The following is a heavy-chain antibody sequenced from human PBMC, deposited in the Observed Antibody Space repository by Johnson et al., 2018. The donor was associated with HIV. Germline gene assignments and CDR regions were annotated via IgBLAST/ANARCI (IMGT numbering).Heavy chain of an antibody. CDR3: AKDSTAGMGDAFDI. V-gene: IGHV3-30-3*01. CDR1: GFTFSSYA. J-gene: IGHJ3*02. D-gene: IGHD6-13*01. Sequence: QVQVVESGGGVVQPGRSLRLSCAASGFTFSSYAMHWVRQAPGKGLEWVAVISYDGSNKYYADSVKGRFTISRDNSKNTLYLQMHSLRAEDTAVYYRAKDSTAGMGDAFDIWGQGTTVTVSS. CDR2: ISYDGSNK.